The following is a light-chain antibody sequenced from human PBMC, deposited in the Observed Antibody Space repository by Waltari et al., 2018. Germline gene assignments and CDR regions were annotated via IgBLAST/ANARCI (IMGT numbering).Light chain of an antibody. V-gene: IGKV4-1*01. Sequence: SLFYRSVNKGDLALYQQKRGQPPKLLSYWASSQEYRVPDPVCRSGSATDSTRTVSSLQAEDVAVYDCQQYFTTPWTFGQGTKVEIK. CDR2: WAS. CDR3: QQYFTTPWT. CDR1: SLFYRSVNKGD. J-gene: IGKJ1*01.